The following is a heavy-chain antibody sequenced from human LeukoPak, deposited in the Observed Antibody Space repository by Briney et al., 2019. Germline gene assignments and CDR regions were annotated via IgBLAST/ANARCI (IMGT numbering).Heavy chain of an antibody. CDR3: STDLAAMVRAIDY. D-gene: IGHD5-18*01. V-gene: IGHV3-15*01. J-gene: IGHJ4*02. CDR2: IKSKSDGGTT. CDR1: GFTFSDYY. Sequence: GGSLRLSCAASGFTFSDYYMSWVRQAPGKGLEWVGRIKSKSDGGTTDYTAPVKGRFTISRDDSKNTLHLQMNSLKSEDTAVYYCSTDLAAMVRAIDYWGQGTLVTVSS.